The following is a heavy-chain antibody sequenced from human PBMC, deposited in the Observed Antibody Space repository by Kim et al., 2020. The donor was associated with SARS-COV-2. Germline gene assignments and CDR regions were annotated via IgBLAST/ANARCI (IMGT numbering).Heavy chain of an antibody. Sequence: VKVSCKASGYTFTDFYIHWVRQAPGQGLEWMGWIKPKSGGTNYEQKFQGRVTLTRDTSITTVYMELSRLKSDDSAVYYCARLRDDWYYFDYWGQGTLVTVSS. D-gene: IGHD3-9*01. J-gene: IGHJ4*01. CDR2: IKPKSGGT. CDR1: GYTFTDFY. CDR3: ARLRDDWYYFDY. V-gene: IGHV1-2*02.